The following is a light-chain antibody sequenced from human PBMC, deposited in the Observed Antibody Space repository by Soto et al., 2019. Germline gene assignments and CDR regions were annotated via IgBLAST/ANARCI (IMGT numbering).Light chain of an antibody. CDR2: GVS. J-gene: IGKJ4*01. CDR3: QQFSSYPLT. Sequence: EIVLTQSPGTLSLSPGQRATLSCRASQSVRSDYFAWYQQKPGQAPRVIIFGVSTRATGVPDRFSGSGSGTDFTLTISRLEPEDFAVYYCQQFSSYPLTFGGGTKVDIK. CDR1: QSVRSDY. V-gene: IGKV3-20*01.